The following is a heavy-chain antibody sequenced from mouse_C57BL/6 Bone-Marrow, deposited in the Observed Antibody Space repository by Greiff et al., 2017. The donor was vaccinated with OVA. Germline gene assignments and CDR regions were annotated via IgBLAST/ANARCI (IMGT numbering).Heavy chain of an antibody. Sequence: VQLKQSGAELVRPGASVKLSCTASGFNIKDDYMHWVKQRPEQGLEWIGWIDPENGDTEYASKFQGKATITADTSSNTAYLQLSSLTSEDTAVYYCTTPNWDYFDYWGQGTTL. J-gene: IGHJ2*01. V-gene: IGHV14-4*01. CDR3: TTPNWDYFDY. CDR2: IDPENGDT. CDR1: GFNIKDDY. D-gene: IGHD4-1*01.